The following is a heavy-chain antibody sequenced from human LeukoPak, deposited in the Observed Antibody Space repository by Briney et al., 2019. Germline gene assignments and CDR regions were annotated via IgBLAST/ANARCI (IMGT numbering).Heavy chain of an antibody. D-gene: IGHD3-3*01. CDR2: INQDGSEK. CDR1: GFTFSSYW. Sequence: GGSLRLSCAASGFTFSSYWMSWVRQAPGKGLEWVANINQDGSEKYYVDSVKGRFTIFRDNAKNSLYLQMNSLRAEDTAVYYCARDVAYYDFLSGYLFDYWGQGTLVTVSS. CDR3: ARDVAYYDFLSGYLFDY. J-gene: IGHJ4*02. V-gene: IGHV3-7*01.